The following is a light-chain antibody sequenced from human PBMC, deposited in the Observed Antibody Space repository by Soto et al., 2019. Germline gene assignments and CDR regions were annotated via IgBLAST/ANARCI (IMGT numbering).Light chain of an antibody. V-gene: IGLV1-47*01. CDR2: RNN. Sequence: QSVLTQPPSASGTPGQRVTISCSGSSSNIGSNYVYWYQQLPGTAPKLLIYRNNQRPSGVPDRFSGSKSGTSDSLAISGLRSEDEADYFCKSYAGSNTYVFGSGTKLTVL. J-gene: IGLJ1*01. CDR1: SSNIGSNY. CDR3: KSYAGSNTYV.